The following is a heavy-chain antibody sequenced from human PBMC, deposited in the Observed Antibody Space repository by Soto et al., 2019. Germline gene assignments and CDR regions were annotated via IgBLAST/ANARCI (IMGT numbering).Heavy chain of an antibody. CDR3: ARALDPDYGDLKFDY. J-gene: IGHJ4*02. CDR1: GFTFSSYA. D-gene: IGHD4-17*01. V-gene: IGHV3-30-3*01. Sequence: GGSLRLSCAASGFTFSSYAMHWVRQAPGKGLEWVAVISYDGSNKYYADSVKGRFTISRDNSKNTLYLQMNSLRAEDTAVYYCARALDPDYGDLKFDYWGQGTLVTVSS. CDR2: ISYDGSNK.